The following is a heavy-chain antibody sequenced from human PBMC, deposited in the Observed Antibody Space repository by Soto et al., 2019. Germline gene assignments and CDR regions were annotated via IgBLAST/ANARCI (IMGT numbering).Heavy chain of an antibody. D-gene: IGHD4-4*01. CDR3: ARTVAHAPLTFDY. V-gene: IGHV2-5*02. Sequence: QITLRESGPTLVRPTQTLTLTCALSGFSVTTSGVGVGWIRQSPGKASEWLALIYWDDEKRYSPSLRGRLTITKDASKNQVVLIMTNLEPVATVTYSCARTVAHAPLTFDYWGEGTLVTVSS. CDR2: IYWDDEK. CDR1: GFSVTTSGVG. J-gene: IGHJ4*02.